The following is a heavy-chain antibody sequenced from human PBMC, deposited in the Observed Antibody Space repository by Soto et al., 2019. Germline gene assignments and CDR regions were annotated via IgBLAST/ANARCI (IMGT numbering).Heavy chain of an antibody. CDR3: VRWSGYGDL. D-gene: IGHD4-17*01. J-gene: IGHJ4*02. V-gene: IGHV3-23*01. Sequence: GGSLRLSCAASGFTFTYYSMAWVRQTPERGLEWISGMSIGYEKTFYADSVRGRFTVSRDSSRNTVDLQMHNLRADDAAIYYCVRWSGYGDLWGQGTRVTVSS. CDR2: MSIGYEKT. CDR1: GFTFTYYS.